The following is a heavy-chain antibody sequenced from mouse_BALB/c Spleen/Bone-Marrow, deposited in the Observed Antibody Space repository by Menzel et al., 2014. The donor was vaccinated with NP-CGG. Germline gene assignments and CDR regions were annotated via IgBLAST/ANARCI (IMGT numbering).Heavy chain of an antibody. D-gene: IGHD1-2*01. CDR3: AKNYYYGYVAY. CDR2: INPDSSTI. V-gene: IGHV4-1*02. CDR1: GFDFSRYW. Sequence: EVKLLESGGGLVQPGGSLKLSCAASGFDFSRYWMTWVRQAPGRGLEWIGEINPDSSTINYAPSLKDKFIISRDNAKNTLYLQMSKVRSEDTALYYCAKNYYYGYVAYWGQGTLVTVSA. J-gene: IGHJ3*01.